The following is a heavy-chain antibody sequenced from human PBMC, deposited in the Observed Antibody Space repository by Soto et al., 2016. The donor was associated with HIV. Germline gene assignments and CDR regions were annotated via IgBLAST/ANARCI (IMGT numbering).Heavy chain of an antibody. CDR2: INPNSGGT. D-gene: IGHD6-13*01. V-gene: IGHV1-2*02. Sequence: QVQLVQSGAEVKKPGASVKVSCKASGYTFTGYYMHWVRQAPGQGLEWMGWINPNSGGTNYAQKFQGRVTMTRDTSISTAYMELSRLRSDDTAVYYCAKGRYTEQLAGGTDGFDIWGQGTMVTVSS. CDR1: GYTFTGYY. J-gene: IGHJ3*02. CDR3: AKGRYTEQLAGGTDGFDI.